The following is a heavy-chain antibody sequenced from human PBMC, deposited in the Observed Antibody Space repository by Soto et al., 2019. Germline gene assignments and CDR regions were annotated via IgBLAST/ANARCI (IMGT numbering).Heavy chain of an antibody. V-gene: IGHV1-8*01. CDR1: GYTFTSYD. CDR3: ARTLYGDTVDY. CDR2: MNPNSGNT. Sequence: QVQLVQSGAEVKKPGASVKVSCKASGYTFTSYDINWVRQATGQGLEWMGWMNPNSGNTGYAQKFQGRVPKSRITAISTAYTALSSLRSEVTAVYYCARTLYGDTVDYWGHVTLVTVSS. J-gene: IGHJ4*01. D-gene: IGHD4-17*01.